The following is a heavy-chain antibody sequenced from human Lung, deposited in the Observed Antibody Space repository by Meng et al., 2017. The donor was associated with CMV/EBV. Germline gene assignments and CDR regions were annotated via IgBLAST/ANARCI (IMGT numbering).Heavy chain of an antibody. Sequence: EVQLVESGGGLVKPXGSLRLSCTVSGSGFIFSNLWINWVRQAPGKGLEWVGRIKSKFDGETTDYAAPVKGRFTISRDDSRNTLYLYMNSLKTEDTAVYYCTTDRPRSGGKTHDYWGQGTLVTVAS. J-gene: IGHJ4*02. D-gene: IGHD4-23*01. CDR1: GSGFIFSNLW. CDR3: TTDRPRSGGKTHDY. CDR2: IKSKFDGETT. V-gene: IGHV3-15*01.